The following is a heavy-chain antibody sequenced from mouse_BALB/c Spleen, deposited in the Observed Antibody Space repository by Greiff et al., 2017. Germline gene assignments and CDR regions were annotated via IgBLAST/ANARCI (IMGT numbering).Heavy chain of an antibody. CDR2: ISTYYGDA. J-gene: IGHJ4*01. Sequence: VQLQQSGAELVRPGVSVKISCKGSGYTFTDYAMHWVKQSHAKSLEWIGVISTYYGDASYNQKFKGKATMTVDKSSSTAYMELARLTSEDSAIYYCARKGQTGAMDYWGQGTSVTVSS. CDR1: GYTFTDYA. CDR3: ARKGQTGAMDY. D-gene: IGHD4-1*01. V-gene: IGHV1S137*01.